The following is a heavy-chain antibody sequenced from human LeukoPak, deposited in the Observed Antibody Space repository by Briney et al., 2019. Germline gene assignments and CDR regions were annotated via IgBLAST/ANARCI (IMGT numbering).Heavy chain of an antibody. D-gene: IGHD3-22*01. CDR3: AKDSYYYDTSGYDYFDY. CDR1: GFTFSSYW. Sequence: GGSLRLSCAASGFTFSSYWMNWVRQAPGKGLEWVATIKQDGRDKYYVDSVKGRFTISRDDAKNSLYLQMNSLRAEDTAVYYCAKDSYYYDTSGYDYFDYWGQGTLVTVSS. V-gene: IGHV3-7*03. J-gene: IGHJ4*02. CDR2: IKQDGRDK.